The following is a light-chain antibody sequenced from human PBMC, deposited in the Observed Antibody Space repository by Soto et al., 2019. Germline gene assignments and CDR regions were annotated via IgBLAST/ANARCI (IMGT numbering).Light chain of an antibody. CDR3: QQYNNWPLT. V-gene: IGKV3-15*01. CDR2: GAS. CDR1: QGVTSN. Sequence: EIVMTQSPATLSVSPGDRATLSCRASQGVTSNLAWYQQKPGQAPRLLIYGASTRATGIPVRFSGSGSGTEFTLTISSLQSEDFAVYYCQQYNNWPLTFGQGTRLEIK. J-gene: IGKJ5*01.